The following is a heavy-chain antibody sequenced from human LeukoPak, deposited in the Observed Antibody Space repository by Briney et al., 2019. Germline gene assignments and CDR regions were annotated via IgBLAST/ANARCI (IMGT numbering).Heavy chain of an antibody. CDR1: GYTFTSYG. CDR2: ISAYNGDT. Sequence: ASVKVCCKASGYTFTSYGFSWVRQAPGQGLEWMGWISAYNGDTNYAQKVQGRVTMTTDTSTSTAYMELRSLRSDDTAIYYCARDIVSGPPFDYWGQGTLVTVSS. J-gene: IGHJ4*02. D-gene: IGHD2-15*01. CDR3: ARDIVSGPPFDY. V-gene: IGHV1-18*01.